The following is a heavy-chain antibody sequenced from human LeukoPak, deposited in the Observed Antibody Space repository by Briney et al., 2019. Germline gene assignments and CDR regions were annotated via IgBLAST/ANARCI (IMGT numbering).Heavy chain of an antibody. V-gene: IGHV1-2*02. Sequence: ASVKVSCKASGYTFTGYYMHWVRQAPGQGLEWMGWINPNSGGTNYAQKFQGRVTMTRDTSISTAYMELSRLRSDDTAVYYCARALRSGSSWLDYYYYMDVWGKGTTVTVSS. CDR3: ARALRSGSSWLDYYYYMDV. CDR1: GYTFTGYY. J-gene: IGHJ6*03. CDR2: INPNSGGT. D-gene: IGHD6-13*01.